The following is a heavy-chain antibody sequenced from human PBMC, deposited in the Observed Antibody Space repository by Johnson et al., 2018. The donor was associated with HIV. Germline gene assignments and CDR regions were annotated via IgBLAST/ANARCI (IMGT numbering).Heavy chain of an antibody. CDR1: GFTFSSYA. J-gene: IGHJ3*02. Sequence: QVQLVESGGGLVQSGGSLRLSCAASGFTFSSYAMHWVRQAPGKGLEWVAVISYDGSNKYYADSVKGRFTISRDNSKNTLYLQMNSLRAEDTALYYCAKDPRSGPPVRGAFDIWGQGTMVTVSS. CDR2: ISYDGSNK. V-gene: IGHV3-30-3*01. CDR3: AKDPRSGPPVRGAFDI. D-gene: IGHD3-3*01.